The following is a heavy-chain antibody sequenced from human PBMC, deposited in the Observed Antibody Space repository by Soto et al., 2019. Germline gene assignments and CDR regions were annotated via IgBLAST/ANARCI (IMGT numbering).Heavy chain of an antibody. Sequence: GESLKISCEGSGYSFTSYWISWVRQMPGKGLEWMGRIDPSDSYTNYSPSFQGHVTISADKSISTAYLQWSSLKASDTAMYYCARLTWIQTTFDYWGHGTLVTVSS. V-gene: IGHV5-10-1*01. CDR3: ARLTWIQTTFDY. CDR2: IDPSDSYT. D-gene: IGHD5-18*01. J-gene: IGHJ4*01. CDR1: GYSFTSYW.